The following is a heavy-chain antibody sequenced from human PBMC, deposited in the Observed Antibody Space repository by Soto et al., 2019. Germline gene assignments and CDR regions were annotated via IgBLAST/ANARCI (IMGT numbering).Heavy chain of an antibody. Sequence: GGSLRLSCAASGFTFSSYWMSWVRQAPGKGLEWVANIKQDGSEKYYVDSVKGRFTISRDNAKNSLYLQMNSLRAEDTAVYYCARDLNYDYIWGSYHYGMDVWGKGTTVTVSS. CDR2: IKQDGSEK. CDR1: GFTFSSYW. CDR3: ARDLNYDYIWGSYHYGMDV. V-gene: IGHV3-7*01. J-gene: IGHJ6*04. D-gene: IGHD3-16*02.